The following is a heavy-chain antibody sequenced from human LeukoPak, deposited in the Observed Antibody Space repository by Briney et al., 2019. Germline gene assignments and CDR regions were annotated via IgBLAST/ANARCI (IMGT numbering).Heavy chain of an antibody. CDR1: GGTFSSYA. Sequence: GASVKVSCKASGGTFSSYAISWVRQAPGQGLEWMGGIIPIFGTANYAQKFQGRVTITTDESTSTAYMELSSLRSEDTAVYYCARARVFEQQLVRYYYYYYMDVWGKGTTVTVSS. J-gene: IGHJ6*03. CDR2: IIPIFGTA. D-gene: IGHD6-13*01. V-gene: IGHV1-69*05. CDR3: ARARVFEQQLVRYYYYYYMDV.